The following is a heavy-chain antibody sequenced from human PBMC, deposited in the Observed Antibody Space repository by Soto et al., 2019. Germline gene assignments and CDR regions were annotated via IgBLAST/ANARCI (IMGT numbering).Heavy chain of an antibody. D-gene: IGHD3-16*02. Sequence: QEPLVQSGPEVKKHGSSVRVSCKASGGTLTNIAISWVRQATGLGLEWRGGIIPIFGTPYHVQKFQGRVTIAADESRTTAYMELSSLTSEATAVYYGSTSPYLSDSTQGLRRFVALDVWYQGTTVIVSS. CDR2: IIPIFGTP. J-gene: IGHJ6*02. V-gene: IGHV1-69*01. CDR1: GGTLTNIA. CDR3: STSPYLSDSTQGLRRFVALDV.